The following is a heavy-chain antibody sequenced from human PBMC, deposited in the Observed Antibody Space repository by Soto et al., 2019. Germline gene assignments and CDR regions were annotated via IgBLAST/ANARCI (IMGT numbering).Heavy chain of an antibody. CDR3: ARDCSGGSCYKGVYRFDP. J-gene: IGHJ5*02. D-gene: IGHD2-15*01. Sequence: GASVKVSCKASGYTFTSYGISWVRQAPGQGLEWMGWISAYNGNTNYAQKLQGRVTMTTDTSTSTAYMELRSLRSDDTAVYYCARDCSGGSCYKGVYRFDPWGQGTPVTVSS. CDR2: ISAYNGNT. V-gene: IGHV1-18*04. CDR1: GYTFTSYG.